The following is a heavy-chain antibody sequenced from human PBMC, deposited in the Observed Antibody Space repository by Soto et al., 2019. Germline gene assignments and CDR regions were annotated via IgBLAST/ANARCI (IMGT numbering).Heavy chain of an antibody. CDR3: AREMPYYGDYAYFDY. Sequence: GGSLRLSCAASGFTFSSYSMNWVRQAPGKGLEWVSAISGSGGSTYYADSVKGRFTISRDNSKNTLYLQMNSLRAEDTAVYYCAREMPYYGDYAYFDYWGQGTLVTVSS. V-gene: IGHV3-23*01. J-gene: IGHJ4*02. CDR2: ISGSGGST. D-gene: IGHD4-17*01. CDR1: GFTFSSYS.